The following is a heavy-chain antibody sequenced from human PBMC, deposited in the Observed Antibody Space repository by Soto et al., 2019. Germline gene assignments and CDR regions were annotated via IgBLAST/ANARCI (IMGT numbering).Heavy chain of an antibody. V-gene: IGHV3-48*01. D-gene: IGHD3-3*01. Sequence: GGSLRLSCAVSGFTFSTYSMNWVRQAPGKGLEWVSYISSSGISKYYVDSVKGRFTISRDNAKNSLFLQMDSLRAEDTAIYYCAAGANDFWSGTAYWGQGALVTVSS. J-gene: IGHJ4*02. CDR2: ISSSGISK. CDR1: GFTFSTYS. CDR3: AAGANDFWSGTAY.